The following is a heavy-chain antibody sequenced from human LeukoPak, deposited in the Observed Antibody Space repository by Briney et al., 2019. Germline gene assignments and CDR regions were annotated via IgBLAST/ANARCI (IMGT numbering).Heavy chain of an antibody. CDR2: ISAYNGNT. CDR3: ARAPAADYYYYYMDV. V-gene: IGHV1-18*01. D-gene: IGHD2-2*01. CDR1: GYTFTSYG. J-gene: IGHJ6*03. Sequence: ASVKVSCKASGYTFTSYGISWVRQAPGQGLEWMGWISAYNGNTNYAQKLQGRVTKTTDTSTSTAYMELRSLRSDDTAVYYCARAPAADYYYYYMDVWGKGTTVTVSS.